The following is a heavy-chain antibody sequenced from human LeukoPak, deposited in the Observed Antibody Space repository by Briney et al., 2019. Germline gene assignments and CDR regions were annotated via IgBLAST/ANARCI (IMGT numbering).Heavy chain of an antibody. J-gene: IGHJ4*02. CDR3: ARGRGYSYGPREFDY. D-gene: IGHD5-18*01. V-gene: IGHV4-34*01. CDR1: GGSFSGYY. CDR2: INHSGST. Sequence: SETLSLTCAVYGGSFSGYYWSWIRQPPGKGLEWIGEINHSGSTNYNPSLKSRVTISVDTSKNQFSLKLSSVTAADTAVYYCARGRGYSYGPREFDYWGQGTLVTVSS.